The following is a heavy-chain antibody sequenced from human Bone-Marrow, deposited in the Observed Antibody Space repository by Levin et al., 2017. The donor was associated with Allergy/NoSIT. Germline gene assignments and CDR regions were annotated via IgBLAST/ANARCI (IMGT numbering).Heavy chain of an antibody. CDR2: ISGTGTIT. D-gene: IGHD6-13*01. Sequence: MPGGSLRLSCAASGFTFSDFYMSWIRQAPGKGLEWLSYISGTGTITYYSDSVKGRFTISRDNAQNSLFLEMNSLRADDTAVYYCARERQQLVRFVTPEPRWGQGTLVIVAS. J-gene: IGHJ4*02. V-gene: IGHV3-11*01. CDR3: ARERQQLVRFVTPEPR. CDR1: GFTFSDFY.